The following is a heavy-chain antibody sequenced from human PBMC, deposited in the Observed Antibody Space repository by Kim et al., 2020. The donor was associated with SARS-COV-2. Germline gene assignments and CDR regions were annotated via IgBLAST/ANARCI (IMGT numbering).Heavy chain of an antibody. CDR3: AKPRSGTPVAATNY. V-gene: IGHV3-23*01. D-gene: IGHD6-19*01. CDR1: GFTFSSFA. J-gene: IGHJ4*02. Sequence: GGSLRLSCAASGFTFSSFAMSWVRQAPGKGLEWVSVIGGSGGSTYYADSVTGRFTISRDNYKNMLYLQMNSLRAEDTAVYHCAKPRSGTPVAATNYWGQG. CDR2: IGGSGGST.